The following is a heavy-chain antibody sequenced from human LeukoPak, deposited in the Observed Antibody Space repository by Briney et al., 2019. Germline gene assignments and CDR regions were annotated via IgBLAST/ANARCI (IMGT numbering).Heavy chain of an antibody. D-gene: IGHD6-19*01. J-gene: IGHJ5*02. CDR1: GFTFSSYD. CDR3: EGAWS. CDR2: ISSSSNSI. Sequence: PGGSLRLSCAASGFTFSSYDMNWVRQVPGKGLEWISYISSSSNSIYYADSVKGRFTISRDNAKNSLYLQMNSLRAEDTAVYYCEGAWSWGQGTLVTVSS. V-gene: IGHV3-48*04.